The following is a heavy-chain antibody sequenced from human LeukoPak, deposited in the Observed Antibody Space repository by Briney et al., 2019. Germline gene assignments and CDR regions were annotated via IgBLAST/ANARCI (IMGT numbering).Heavy chain of an antibody. V-gene: IGHV4-59*01. D-gene: IGHD2-2*02. J-gene: IGHJ6*03. Sequence: SSETLSLTCTVSGGSISGYYWSWIRQPPGKGLEWIGYIHYSGSTNYNPSLKSRVTISVDTSKNQFSLKLSSVTAADTAVYYCARVLEAAIPGDYYYYMDVWGKGTTVTVSS. CDR1: GGSISGYY. CDR2: IHYSGST. CDR3: ARVLEAAIPGDYYYYMDV.